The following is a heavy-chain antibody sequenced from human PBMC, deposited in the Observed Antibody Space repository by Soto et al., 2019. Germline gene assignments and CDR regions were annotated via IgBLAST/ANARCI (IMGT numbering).Heavy chain of an antibody. D-gene: IGHD3-9*01. CDR3: AKDSFEHSPAFYYMDV. Sequence: PGGSLRLSCAASGFTFDDYAMHWVRQAPGKGLEWVSGISWNSGSIGYADSVKGRFTISRDNAKNSLYLQMNSLRAEDTALYYCAKDSFEHSPAFYYMDVWGKGTTVTVSS. CDR2: ISWNSGSI. V-gene: IGHV3-9*01. J-gene: IGHJ6*03. CDR1: GFTFDDYA.